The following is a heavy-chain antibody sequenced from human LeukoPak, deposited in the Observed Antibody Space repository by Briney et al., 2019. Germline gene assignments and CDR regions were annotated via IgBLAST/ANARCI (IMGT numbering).Heavy chain of an antibody. J-gene: IGHJ4*02. Sequence: SETLSLTCTVSGGSISSLYWGWIRQLPGQGLEWVGFIRYSGSTNYNPSLKSRVTISVDTSKSQFSLNLRSVTAADTAVYYCARENYFDYWGQGTVVTVSS. V-gene: IGHV4-59*11. CDR1: GGSISSLY. CDR2: IRYSGST. CDR3: ARENYFDY.